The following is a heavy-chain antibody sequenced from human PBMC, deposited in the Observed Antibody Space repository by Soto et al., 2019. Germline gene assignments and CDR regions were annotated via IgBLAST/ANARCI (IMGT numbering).Heavy chain of an antibody. CDR2: IDPSDSYT. Sequence: PGESLKISCQDSRYSFTSYWITWVRQMPGKGLEWMGRIDPSDSYTKYSPSFQGHVTISADRSISTAYLQWSSLKASDTAMYYCARGSRVERELDSWGQGTLVTVSS. V-gene: IGHV5-10-1*01. CDR1: RYSFTSYW. J-gene: IGHJ4*02. D-gene: IGHD1-26*01. CDR3: ARGSRVERELDS.